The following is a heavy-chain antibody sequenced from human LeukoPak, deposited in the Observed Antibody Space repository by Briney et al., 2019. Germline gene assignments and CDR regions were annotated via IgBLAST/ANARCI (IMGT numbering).Heavy chain of an antibody. CDR3: ARSWQKQWLVDAFDI. Sequence: ASVEVSCKASGYTFTSYAMHWVRQAPGQRLEWMGWINAGNGNTKYSQKFQGRVTITRDTSASTAYMELSSLRSEDTAVYYCARSWQKQWLVDAFDIWGQGTMVTVSS. D-gene: IGHD6-19*01. J-gene: IGHJ3*02. CDR1: GYTFTSYA. V-gene: IGHV1-3*01. CDR2: INAGNGNT.